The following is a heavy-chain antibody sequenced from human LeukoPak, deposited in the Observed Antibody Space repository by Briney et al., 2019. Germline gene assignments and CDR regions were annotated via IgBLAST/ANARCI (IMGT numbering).Heavy chain of an antibody. Sequence: PGESLKISCKGSGYSFTSYWIGWVRQMPGKGLEWMGIIYPGDSDTRYSPSFQGQVTISADKSISTAYLQWSSLKASDTAMYYCARTYGYCSSTSCYYYAFDIWGQGTMVTVSS. CDR2: IYPGDSDT. CDR1: GYSFTSYW. D-gene: IGHD2-2*01. V-gene: IGHV5-51*01. CDR3: ARTYGYCSSTSCYYYAFDI. J-gene: IGHJ3*02.